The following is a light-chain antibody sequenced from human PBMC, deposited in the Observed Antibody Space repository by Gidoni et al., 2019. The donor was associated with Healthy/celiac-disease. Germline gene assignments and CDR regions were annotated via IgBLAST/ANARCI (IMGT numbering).Light chain of an antibody. J-gene: IGLJ2*01. CDR1: SSNIVAGYD. Sequence: QSVLTQPPSVSGAPGQRVTISCTGSSSNIVAGYDVHWYQHLPGTAPKLLIYGNSKRPSGVPDRFSGSKSGTSASLAITGLQAEDEADYYCQSYDSSLSGSVVFGGGTKLTVL. CDR3: QSYDSSLSGSVV. V-gene: IGLV1-40*01. CDR2: GNS.